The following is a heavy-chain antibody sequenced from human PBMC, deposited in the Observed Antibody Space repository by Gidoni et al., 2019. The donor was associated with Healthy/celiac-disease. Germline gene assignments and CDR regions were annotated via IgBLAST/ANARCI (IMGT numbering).Heavy chain of an antibody. CDR3: AKDSTGTQAGGAFDI. Sequence: EVQLVESGGGLVQPGMSLRLSCAAFGFTCDDYAMHWVRQAPGTGLEWVSGISWNSGSLGYADSVKGRVTISRDNAKNSLYLQMNSLSAEDTALYYCAKDSTGTQAGGAFDIWGQGTMVTVSS. D-gene: IGHD1-1*01. J-gene: IGHJ3*02. CDR2: ISWNSGSL. V-gene: IGHV3-9*01. CDR1: GFTCDDYA.